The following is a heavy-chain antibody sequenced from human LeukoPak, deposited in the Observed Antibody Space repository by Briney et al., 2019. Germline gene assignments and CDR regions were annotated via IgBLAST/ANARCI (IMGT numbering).Heavy chain of an antibody. CDR3: AKVVGTYDSSGYSAFDY. Sequence: GGSLRLSCAASGFTFSSYAMSWVRQAPGKGLEWVSSISGSGGSTYYADSVKGRFTISRDNSKNTLYLQMSALGAEDTAVYYCAKVVGTYDSSGYSAFDYWGQGTLVTVSS. CDR2: ISGSGGST. V-gene: IGHV3-23*01. J-gene: IGHJ4*02. D-gene: IGHD3-22*01. CDR1: GFTFSSYA.